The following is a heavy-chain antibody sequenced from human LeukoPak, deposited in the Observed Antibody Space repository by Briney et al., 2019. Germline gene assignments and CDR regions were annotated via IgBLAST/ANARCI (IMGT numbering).Heavy chain of an antibody. D-gene: IGHD1-26*01. CDR2: INPDGSST. Sequence: GGSLRLSCAASGFTFSGYWMHWVRQTPGKGLVWVSRINPDGSSTSYVDSVKGRFTVSRDNAKNTLYLQMNSLRAEDTAVYYCARGSGSYLDYWGQGTLVTVSS. CDR1: GFTFSGYW. V-gene: IGHV3-74*01. CDR3: ARGSGSYLDY. J-gene: IGHJ4*02.